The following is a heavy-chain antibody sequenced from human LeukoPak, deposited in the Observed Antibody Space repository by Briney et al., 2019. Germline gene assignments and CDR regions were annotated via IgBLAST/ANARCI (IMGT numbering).Heavy chain of an antibody. J-gene: IGHJ4*02. CDR3: ATGTLGRHGGRSVMDDY. V-gene: IGHV1-8*01. CDR1: GYTFTSYD. D-gene: IGHD2-8*01. CDR2: MNPNSGNT. Sequence: ASVKVSCKASGYTFTSYDSNWVRQAPGQGLEWMGWMNPNSGNTGYAQKFQVSVTMTRNTSTSTAYMELSSPRSQDTAAYSCATGTLGRHGGRSVMDDYWGQGTLVTVSS.